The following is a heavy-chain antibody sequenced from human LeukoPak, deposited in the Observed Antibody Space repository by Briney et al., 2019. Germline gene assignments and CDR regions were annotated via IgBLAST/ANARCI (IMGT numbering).Heavy chain of an antibody. CDR2: IYYSGST. CDR3: PGVLGGARVY. V-gene: IGHV4-59*01. D-gene: IGHD1-26*01. J-gene: IGHJ4*02. Sequence: SETVSLTCTVSGGSISSYYWSWIRQPPGKGLEWIGYIYYSGSTNYNPSLKSRVTISVDTSKNQFSLKLSSVTAADPAVYYCPGVLGGARVYWGQGAMVTVSS. CDR1: GGSISSYY.